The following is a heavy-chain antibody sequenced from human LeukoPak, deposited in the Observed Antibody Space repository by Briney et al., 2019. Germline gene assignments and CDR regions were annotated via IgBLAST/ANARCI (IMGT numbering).Heavy chain of an antibody. J-gene: IGHJ3*02. D-gene: IGHD3-22*01. V-gene: IGHV4-34*01. Sequence: SETLSLTCAVYGGSFSGYYWSWIRQPPGKGLEWIGEINHSGSTNYNPSLKSRVTISVDTSKNQFSLKLSSVTAADTAVYYCAATYYYDSSGYSVDAFDIWGQGTMVTVSS. CDR3: AATYYYDSSGYSVDAFDI. CDR2: INHSGST. CDR1: GGSFSGYY.